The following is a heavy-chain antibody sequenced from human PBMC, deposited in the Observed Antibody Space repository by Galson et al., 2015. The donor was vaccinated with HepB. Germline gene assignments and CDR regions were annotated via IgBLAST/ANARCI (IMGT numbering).Heavy chain of an antibody. V-gene: IGHV3-48*01. CDR1: GFTFSSYS. D-gene: IGHD3-16*02. CDR3: ARDFRADMITFGGVIRGAFDY. Sequence: SLRLSCAASGFTFSSYSTNWVRQAPGKGLEWVSYISSSSSTIYYADSVKGRFTISRDNAKNSLYLQMNSLRAEDTAVYYCARDFRADMITFGGVIRGAFDYWGQGTLVTVSS. CDR2: ISSSSSTI. J-gene: IGHJ4*02.